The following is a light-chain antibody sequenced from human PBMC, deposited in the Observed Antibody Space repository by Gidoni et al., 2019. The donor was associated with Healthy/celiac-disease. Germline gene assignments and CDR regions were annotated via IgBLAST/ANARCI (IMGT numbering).Light chain of an antibody. CDR2: DVS. J-gene: IGLJ2*01. V-gene: IGLV2-14*01. Sequence: QSALTQPASVSGSPGQSTTISCTGTSSDVGGYNYVSWYQQHPGKAPKLMIYDVSNRPSGVSNRFSGPKSGNTASLTISGLQAEDEADYYCSSYTSSSTLLVVFGGGTKLTVL. CDR1: SSDVGGYNY. CDR3: SSYTSSSTLLVV.